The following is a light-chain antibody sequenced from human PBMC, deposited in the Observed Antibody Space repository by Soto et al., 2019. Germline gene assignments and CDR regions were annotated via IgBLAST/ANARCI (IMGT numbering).Light chain of an antibody. Sequence: QSVLTQPPSVSGAPGQRVTISCNGSSSNIGAHYDVHWYQQLPGTAPKLLIYGNSNRPSGVPDRFSGSKSGTSASLAITGLQAEDEADYYCQSYDNSLSVYVFGTGTKLTVL. CDR1: SSNIGAHYD. CDR3: QSYDNSLSVYV. CDR2: GNS. J-gene: IGLJ1*01. V-gene: IGLV1-40*01.